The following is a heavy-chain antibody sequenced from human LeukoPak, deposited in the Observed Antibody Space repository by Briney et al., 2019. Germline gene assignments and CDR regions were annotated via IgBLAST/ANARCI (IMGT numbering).Heavy chain of an antibody. CDR1: GFTFSSYS. CDR3: TTDGTMIVVVPIDAFDI. CDR2: IKSKTDGGTT. D-gene: IGHD3-22*01. Sequence: PGGSLRLSCAASGFTFSSYSMSWVRQAPGKGLEWVGRIKSKTDGGTTDYAAPVKGRFTISRDDSKNTLYLQMNSLKTEDTAVYYCTTDGTMIVVVPIDAFDIWGQGTMVTVSS. J-gene: IGHJ3*02. V-gene: IGHV3-15*01.